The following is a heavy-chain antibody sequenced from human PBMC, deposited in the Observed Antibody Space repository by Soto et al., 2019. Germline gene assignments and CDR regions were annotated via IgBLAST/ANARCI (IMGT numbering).Heavy chain of an antibody. CDR1: GFSFSDYG. CDR3: ANAQEFDY. CDR2: IWYDGSRK. J-gene: IGHJ4*02. V-gene: IGHV3-30*02. Sequence: GGSLRLSCGASGFSFSDYGMHWVRQGPGKGLEWVSVIWYDGSRKYYADSVKGRFTISRDNSKNTLYLQMNSLRAEDTAVYYCANAQEFDYWGQGTLVTVSS.